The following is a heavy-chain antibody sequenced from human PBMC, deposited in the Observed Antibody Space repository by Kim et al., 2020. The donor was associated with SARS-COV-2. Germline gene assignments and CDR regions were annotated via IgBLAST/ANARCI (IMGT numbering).Heavy chain of an antibody. CDR2: INNNGGST. V-gene: IGHV3-64D*09. CDR1: GFTFSNYA. J-gene: IGHJ6*02. Sequence: GGSLRLSCSASGFTFSNYAMYWVRQAPGMGLEYVSAINNNGGSTYYADSVKGRFTISRDNSKNTLYLQMSSLRGEDTAVYYCVKESYGMDVWGQGTTVTVSS. CDR3: VKESYGMDV.